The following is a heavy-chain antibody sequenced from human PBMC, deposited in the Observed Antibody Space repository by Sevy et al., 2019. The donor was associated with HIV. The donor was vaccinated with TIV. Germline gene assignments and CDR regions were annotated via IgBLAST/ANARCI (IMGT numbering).Heavy chain of an antibody. V-gene: IGHV3-30*18. CDR3: AKEDDSADTFDI. D-gene: IGHD1-26*01. J-gene: IGHJ3*02. CDR2: ISYDGSNK. CDR1: GFTFSSYV. Sequence: GGSLRLSCAASGFTFSSYVMHWVRQAPGKGLEWVAVISYDGSNKYYAASVKGRFTISRDNSKNTLYLQMNSLRAEDTAVYYCAKEDDSADTFDIWGQGTMVTVSS.